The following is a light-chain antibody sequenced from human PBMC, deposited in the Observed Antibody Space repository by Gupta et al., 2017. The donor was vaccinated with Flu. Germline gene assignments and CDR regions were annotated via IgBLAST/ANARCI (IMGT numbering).Light chain of an antibody. CDR3: MQGAHWPWA. CDR2: LVS. V-gene: IGKV2-30*01. J-gene: IGKJ1*01. CDR1: QSLVYSDGNTV. Sequence: AVLTQFPLPLPVALGQPASISCRSSQSLVYSDGNTVLHWFQQRPGQSPRRLIYLVSHRDSGVPDRFSGSGSGTDFTLKISRVEAEDVGVYFCMQGAHWPWAFGQGTKVEIK.